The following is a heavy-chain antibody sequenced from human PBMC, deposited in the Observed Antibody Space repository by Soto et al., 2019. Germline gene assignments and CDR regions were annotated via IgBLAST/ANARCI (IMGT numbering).Heavy chain of an antibody. CDR1: GFTFSSYG. CDR3: AKDQVTHTSYYYYYGMDV. D-gene: IGHD2-21*02. Sequence: QVQLVESGGGVVQPGRSLRLSCAASGFTFSSYGMHWVRQAPGKGLEWVAVISYDGSNKYYADSVKGRFTISRDNSKNTLYLQMNSLRAEDTAVYYCAKDQVTHTSYYYYYGMDVWGQGTTVTVSS. CDR2: ISYDGSNK. J-gene: IGHJ6*02. V-gene: IGHV3-30*18.